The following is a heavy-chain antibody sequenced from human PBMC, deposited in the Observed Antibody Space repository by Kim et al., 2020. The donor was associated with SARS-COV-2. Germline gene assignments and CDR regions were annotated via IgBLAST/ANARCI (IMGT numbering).Heavy chain of an antibody. J-gene: IGHJ2*01. V-gene: IGHV4-34*01. CDR1: GGSFSGYY. Sequence: SETLSLTCTVYGGSFSGYYWSWIRQPPGKGLEWIGEINHSGRTNYNPSLKSRVTISVDTSKNQFSLKLTSVTAADTAVNYCARRLSNTSGSGSHYCGLWG. CDR2: INHSGRT. D-gene: IGHD3-10*01. CDR3: ARRLSNTSGSGSHYCGL.